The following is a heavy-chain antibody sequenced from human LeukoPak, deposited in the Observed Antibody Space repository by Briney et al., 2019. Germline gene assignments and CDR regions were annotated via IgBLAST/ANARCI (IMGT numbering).Heavy chain of an antibody. V-gene: IGHV4-4*07. D-gene: IGHD2-2*02. CDR1: GGSISSYY. Sequence: SETLSLTCTVSGGSISSYYWSWIRQPAGKGLEWIGRIYTSGSTNYNPFLKSRVTMSVDTSKNQFSLKLSSVTAADTAVYYCARDSIVVVPAAIGWFDPWGQGTLVTVSS. CDR3: ARDSIVVVPAAIGWFDP. J-gene: IGHJ5*02. CDR2: IYTSGST.